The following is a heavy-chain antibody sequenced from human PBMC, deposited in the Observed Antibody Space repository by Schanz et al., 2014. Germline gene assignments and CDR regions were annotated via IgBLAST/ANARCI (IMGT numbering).Heavy chain of an antibody. CDR1: GFTFRDYY. Sequence: QVQLVESGGGLVQPGGSLRLSCAASGFTFRDYYMSWIRQPAGKGLEWVAVIWNNGVTKYYADSVRGRFTISRDRFQNTLYLRMSSLRAEDTAVYYCARPRFDYGEVDYWGQGTLXTVSS. CDR3: ARPRFDYGEVDY. CDR2: IWNNGVTK. J-gene: IGHJ4*02. D-gene: IGHD4-17*01. V-gene: IGHV3-33*08.